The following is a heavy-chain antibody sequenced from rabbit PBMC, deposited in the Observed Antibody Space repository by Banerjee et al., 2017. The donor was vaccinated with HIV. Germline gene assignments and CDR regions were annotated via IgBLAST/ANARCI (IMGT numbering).Heavy chain of an antibody. CDR2: IYSGDGRT. D-gene: IGHD2-1*01. CDR3: VSYDDYGDRNL. Sequence: QSLVESGGGLVQPEGSLTLTCTASGFSFSSYYDMCWVRQAPGKGLEWIGTIYSGDGRTYYASWAKGRFTISKTSSTTVTLQMTSLTAADTATYFCVSYDDYGDRNLWGQGTLVTVS. CDR1: GFSFSSYYD. J-gene: IGHJ4*01. V-gene: IGHV1S40*01.